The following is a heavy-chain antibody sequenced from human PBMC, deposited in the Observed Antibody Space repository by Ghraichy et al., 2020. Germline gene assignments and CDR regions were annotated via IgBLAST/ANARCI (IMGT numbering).Heavy chain of an antibody. CDR2: IKSKTDGGTT. CDR3: VLGYCSSTNCLPFDY. D-gene: IGHD2-2*01. CDR1: RFTFNKAW. J-gene: IGHJ4*02. V-gene: IGHV3-15*01. Sequence: GESLNISCAASRFTFNKAWMSWVRQAPGKGLEWVGRIKSKTDGGTTDYAAPVKGRFTISRDDSKNTLFLQMNSLKTEDTAVYYCVLGYCSSTNCLPFDYWGQGTLVTVSS.